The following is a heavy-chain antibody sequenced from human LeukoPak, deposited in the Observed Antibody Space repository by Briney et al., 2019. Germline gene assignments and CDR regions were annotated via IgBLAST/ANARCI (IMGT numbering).Heavy chain of an antibody. CDR1: GFTLSTHS. D-gene: IGHD2-2*01. CDR2: ISASSNFI. V-gene: IGHV3-21*01. J-gene: IGHJ4*02. CDR3: ARPATGYCSSAGCHWDS. Sequence: GGSLRLSCAASGFTLSTHSMYWVRQAPGKGLEWVSSISASSNFIHYAESVRGRFTISRGNAKNSLYLQMNSLGAQDTAVYYCARPATGYCSSAGCHWDSWGQGTLVTVSS.